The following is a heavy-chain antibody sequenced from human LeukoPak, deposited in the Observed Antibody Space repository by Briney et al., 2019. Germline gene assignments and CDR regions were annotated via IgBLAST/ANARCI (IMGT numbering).Heavy chain of an antibody. CDR2: INYSGST. D-gene: IGHD6-6*01. V-gene: IGHV4-34*01. CDR3: ARAEYSSSSHAPYGMDV. J-gene: IGHJ6*02. Sequence: SETLSLTCAVYGGSFSGYYWSWIRQPPGKGLEWIGEINYSGSTNYNPSLKSRVTISVDTSKNQFSLKLSSVTAADTAVYYCARAEYSSSSHAPYGMDVWGQGTTVTVSS. CDR1: GGSFSGYY.